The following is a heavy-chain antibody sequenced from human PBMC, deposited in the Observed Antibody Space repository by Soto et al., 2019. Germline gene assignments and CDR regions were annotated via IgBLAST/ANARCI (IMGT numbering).Heavy chain of an antibody. Sequence: PGGSLRLSCAASGFTFSIHDMNWVRQAPGEGLEWVAYISSIGVATYYADSVKGRFTISRDNAKNLRYLKIDSMRAEDTAVYYCGREGRVGGIDYWGQGTPVTVSS. J-gene: IGHJ4*02. CDR3: GREGRVGGIDY. V-gene: IGHV3-48*03. CDR1: GFTFSIHD. CDR2: ISSIGVAT. D-gene: IGHD6-19*01.